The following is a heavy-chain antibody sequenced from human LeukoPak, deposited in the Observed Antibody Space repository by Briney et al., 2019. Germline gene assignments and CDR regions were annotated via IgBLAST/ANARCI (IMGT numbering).Heavy chain of an antibody. CDR3: ARDYPYSSSWYFDY. J-gene: IGHJ4*02. CDR2: ISYDGSNK. D-gene: IGHD6-13*01. V-gene: IGHV3-30-3*01. Sequence: GGSLRLSCAASGFTFSSYAMHWVRQAPGKGLEWVAVISYDGSNKYYADSVKGRFTISRDNSKNTLYLQMNSLRAKDTAVYYCARDYPYSSSWYFDYWGQGTLVTVSS. CDR1: GFTFSSYA.